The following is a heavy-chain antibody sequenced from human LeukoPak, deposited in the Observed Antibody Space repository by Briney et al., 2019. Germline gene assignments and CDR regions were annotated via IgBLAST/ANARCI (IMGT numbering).Heavy chain of an antibody. Sequence: GGSLRLSCAASGFTFSSYSMNWVRQAPGEGLEWVSSISSSSSYIYYADSVKGRFTISRDNAKNSLYLQMNSLRAEDTAVYYCARVRSTSTILDYWGQGTLVTVSS. V-gene: IGHV3-21*01. J-gene: IGHJ4*02. D-gene: IGHD2-2*01. CDR1: GFTFSSYS. CDR2: ISSSSSYI. CDR3: ARVRSTSTILDY.